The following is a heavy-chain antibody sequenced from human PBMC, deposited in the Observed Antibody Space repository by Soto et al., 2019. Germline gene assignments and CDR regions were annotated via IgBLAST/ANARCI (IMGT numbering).Heavy chain of an antibody. Sequence: GGSLILSCAAPGFTFSSYSIYWVRQAPGKGLEWVSGISGSGSGTYYADSVKGRFTISRDNSKNTLYLLMSSLRAEDTAVYYRAKGSSGYYDTFDYWGQGTLVTVSS. J-gene: IGHJ4*02. V-gene: IGHV3-23*01. CDR3: AKGSSGYYDTFDY. CDR1: GFTFSSYS. D-gene: IGHD3-22*01. CDR2: ISGSGSGT.